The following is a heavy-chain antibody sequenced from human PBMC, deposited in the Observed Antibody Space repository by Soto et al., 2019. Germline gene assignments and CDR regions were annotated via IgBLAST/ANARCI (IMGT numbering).Heavy chain of an antibody. CDR1: GGSISSYY. J-gene: IGHJ4*02. CDR2: IYYSGRT. V-gene: IGHV4-59*08. Sequence: QVQLQESGPGLVKPSETLSLTCTVSGGSISSYYWSWIRQPPGKGLEWIGYIYYSGRTNYNPSRKSRVTISVDTSKNQFSRNLSCVTAADSAVYYCARHPDSWGQGTLVTVSS. CDR3: ARHPDS.